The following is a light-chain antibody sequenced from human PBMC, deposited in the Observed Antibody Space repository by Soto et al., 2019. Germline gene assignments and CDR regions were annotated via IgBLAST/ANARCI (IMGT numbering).Light chain of an antibody. V-gene: IGLV2-14*01. CDR1: SSDIGGYDY. J-gene: IGLJ2*01. CDR2: DVN. CDR3: TSYASGTSHVV. Sequence: QSALTQPASVSGSPGQSITLSCTGTSSDIGGYDYVSWYQRHPGKAPKLIIYDVNNRPSGVSNRFSGSKSGNTASLTISGLHAEDEAYYYCTSYASGTSHVVFGAGTKLTVL.